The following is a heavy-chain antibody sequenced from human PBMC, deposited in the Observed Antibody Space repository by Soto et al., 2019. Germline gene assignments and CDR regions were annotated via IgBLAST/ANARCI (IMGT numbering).Heavy chain of an antibody. D-gene: IGHD6-13*01. V-gene: IGHV4-39*01. J-gene: IGHJ3*02. Sequence: QLQLQESGPGLVKPSETLSLTCTVSGGSISSSSYYWGWIRQPPGKGLEWIGSIYYSGSTYYNPSLKSQVTISLDTLKIXFSLKLSSVTAADTAGYYCARPRPRGQQLVDAFDIWGQGTMVTVSS. CDR3: ARPRPRGQQLVDAFDI. CDR2: IYYSGST. CDR1: GGSISSSSYY.